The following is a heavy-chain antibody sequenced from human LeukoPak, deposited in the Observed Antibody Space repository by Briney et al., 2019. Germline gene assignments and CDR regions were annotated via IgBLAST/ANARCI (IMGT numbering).Heavy chain of an antibody. D-gene: IGHD1-26*01. CDR2: IRYDGSDK. CDR3: AKRGGSYIGYFDY. V-gene: IGHV3-30*02. Sequence: PGGSLRLSCAASGFTFSSYGMHWVRQAPGKGLEWVSFIRYDGSDKLYADSVKGRFTVSRDNSKNTLYLQMNSLRPEDTAVYYCAKRGGSYIGYFDYWGQGTLVTVSS. CDR1: GFTFSSYG. J-gene: IGHJ4*02.